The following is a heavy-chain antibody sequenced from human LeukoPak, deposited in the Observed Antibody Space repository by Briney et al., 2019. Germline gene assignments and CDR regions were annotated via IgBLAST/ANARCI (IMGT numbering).Heavy chain of an antibody. CDR1: GGTFSSYA. CDR3: ARVREYGSGMDYFDY. J-gene: IGHJ4*02. V-gene: IGHV1-18*01. Sequence: ASVKVSCKASGGTFSSYAISWVRQAPGQGLEWMGWISAYNGNTNYAQKLQGRVTMTTDTSTSTAYMELRSLRSEDTAVYYCARVREYGSGMDYFDYWGQGTLVTVSS. CDR2: ISAYNGNT. D-gene: IGHD3-10*01.